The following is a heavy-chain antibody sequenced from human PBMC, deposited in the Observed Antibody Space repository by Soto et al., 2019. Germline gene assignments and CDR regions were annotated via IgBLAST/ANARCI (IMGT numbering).Heavy chain of an antibody. J-gene: IGHJ6*02. Sequence: QVQLVESGGGVVQPGRSLRLSCAASGFTFSSYGMHWVRQAPGKGLEWVAVIWYDGSNKYYADSVKDRFTISRDNSKNTLYLKMNSMRADDTAVYYWAREDSSGTYYYYYGMDVWGQGTTVTVSS. D-gene: IGHD3-22*01. CDR3: AREDSSGTYYYYYGMDV. CDR1: GFTFSSYG. CDR2: IWYDGSNK. V-gene: IGHV3-33*01.